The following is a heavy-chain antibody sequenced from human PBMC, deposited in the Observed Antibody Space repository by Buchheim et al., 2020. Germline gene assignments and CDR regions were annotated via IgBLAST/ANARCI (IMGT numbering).Heavy chain of an antibody. J-gene: IGHJ4*02. D-gene: IGHD5-18*01. CDR1: GFTFSSYG. CDR2: IWYDGSNK. CDR3: AREIAMWIQLWSLDY. V-gene: IGHV3-33*01. Sequence: QVQLVESGGGVVQPGRSLRLSCAASGFTFSSYGMHWVRQAPGKGLEWVAVIWYDGSNKYYADSVKGRLPISSDNSKNTLYLQMNSLRAEDTAVYYCAREIAMWIQLWSLDYWGQGTL.